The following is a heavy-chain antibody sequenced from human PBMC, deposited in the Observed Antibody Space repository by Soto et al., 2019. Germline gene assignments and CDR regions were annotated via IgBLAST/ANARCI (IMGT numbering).Heavy chain of an antibody. CDR1: GFTFDDYA. Sequence: EVQLVESGGGLVQPGRSLRLSCAASGFTFDDYAMHWVRQAPGKGLEWVSGISWNSGSIGYADSVKGRFTISRDNAKNSLYLQMNSLRAEDTALYYCAKAVGYCSSTSCSEYYYYGMDVWGQGTTVTVSS. J-gene: IGHJ6*02. CDR3: AKAVGYCSSTSCSEYYYYGMDV. V-gene: IGHV3-9*01. D-gene: IGHD2-2*01. CDR2: ISWNSGSI.